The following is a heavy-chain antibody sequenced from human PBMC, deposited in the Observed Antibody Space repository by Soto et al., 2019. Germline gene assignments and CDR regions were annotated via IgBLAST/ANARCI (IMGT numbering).Heavy chain of an antibody. V-gene: IGHV1-18*04. Sequence: ASVQVSCQDSGYTFTSYGISWVRQAPGQGREWMGWISAYNGNTNYAQKLQGRVTMTTDTSTSTAYMELRSLRSDDTAVYYCARDPIEVGITTLGHAGSWFDPWGQGTLVTVSS. CDR3: ARDPIEVGITTLGHAGSWFDP. J-gene: IGHJ5*02. D-gene: IGHD3-22*01. CDR2: ISAYNGNT. CDR1: GYTFTSYG.